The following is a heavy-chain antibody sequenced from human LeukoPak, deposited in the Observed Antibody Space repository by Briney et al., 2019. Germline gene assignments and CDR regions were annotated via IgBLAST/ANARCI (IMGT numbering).Heavy chain of an antibody. CDR3: ARSQGYSYGSSY. J-gene: IGHJ4*02. V-gene: IGHV1-69*13. CDR2: IVPILGTA. D-gene: IGHD5-18*01. Sequence: ASVKVSCKAPGGSFFRYAIHWVRQAPGQGLEWMGGIVPILGTANYAQKFQGRVTITADDSTGTAYMELTSLRSADTAVYYCARSQGYSYGSSYWGQGTLVTVSS. CDR1: GGSFFRYA.